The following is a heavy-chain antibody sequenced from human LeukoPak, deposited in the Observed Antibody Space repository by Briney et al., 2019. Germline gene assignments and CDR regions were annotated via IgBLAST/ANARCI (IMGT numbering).Heavy chain of an antibody. CDR3: ARCSMAAHNYYYYGMDV. Sequence: GSSVKVSCKASGGTFSSYAISWVRQAPGQGLEWMGGIIPIFGTANYAQKFQGRVTITADESTSTAYMELSSLRSEDTAVYYCARCSMAAHNYYYYGMDVWGQGTTVTVSS. D-gene: IGHD6-6*01. V-gene: IGHV1-69*01. CDR2: IIPIFGTA. CDR1: GGTFSSYA. J-gene: IGHJ6*02.